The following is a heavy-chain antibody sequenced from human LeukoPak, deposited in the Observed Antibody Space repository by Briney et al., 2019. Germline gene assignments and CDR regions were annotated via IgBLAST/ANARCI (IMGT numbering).Heavy chain of an antibody. J-gene: IGHJ4*02. D-gene: IGHD4/OR15-4a*01. Sequence: GASLKVSCKASGYTFTVHYMHWLRQVPGQGLEWMGWIKPDSGATNFAQNFQGRVTMTSDTSINTAYMELSSLTSDDTAMYYCARDHDYGPDYWGQGTLVTVSA. V-gene: IGHV1-2*02. CDR1: GYTFTVHY. CDR2: IKPDSGAT. CDR3: ARDHDYGPDY.